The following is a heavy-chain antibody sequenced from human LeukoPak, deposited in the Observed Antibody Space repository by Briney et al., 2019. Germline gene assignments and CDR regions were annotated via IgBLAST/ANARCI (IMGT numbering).Heavy chain of an antibody. CDR2: IIPIFGTA. CDR3: ASTSGGAAAGREEGDFDY. Sequence: ASVKVSCKASGGTFSSYAISWVRQAPGQGLEWMGGIIPIFGTANYAQKFQGRVTITADESTSTAYMELNSLRSEDTAVYYCASTSGGAAAGREEGDFDYWGQGTLVTVSS. V-gene: IGHV1-69*13. D-gene: IGHD6-13*01. J-gene: IGHJ4*02. CDR1: GGTFSSYA.